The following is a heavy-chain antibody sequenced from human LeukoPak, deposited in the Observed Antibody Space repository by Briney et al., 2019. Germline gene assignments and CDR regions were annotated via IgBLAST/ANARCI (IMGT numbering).Heavy chain of an antibody. Sequence: ASVKVSCKASGYTFTSYDIDWVRQATGQGLEWMGWMNPNSGNTGYAQKFQGRVTITRNTSISTAYMELSSLRSEDTAVYYCARVRRYDFWSGYNWFDPWGQGTLVTVSS. J-gene: IGHJ5*02. V-gene: IGHV1-8*03. D-gene: IGHD3-3*01. CDR2: MNPNSGNT. CDR3: ARVRRYDFWSGYNWFDP. CDR1: GYTFTSYD.